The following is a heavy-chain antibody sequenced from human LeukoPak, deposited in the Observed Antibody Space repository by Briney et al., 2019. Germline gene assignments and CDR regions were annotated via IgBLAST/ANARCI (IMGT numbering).Heavy chain of an antibody. J-gene: IGHJ5*02. CDR1: GFPFSKYS. CDR3: ARDARGYYNWFDP. V-gene: IGHV3-21*05. CDR2: ISSGSSDI. Sequence: GGSLRLSCVASGFPFSKYSMNWVRQAPGKGLEWVSYISSGSSDIYYAGPVKGRFTISRDNAKNSLYLQMNSLRAEDTAVYYCARDARGYYNWFDPWGQGTLVTVSS. D-gene: IGHD2-15*01.